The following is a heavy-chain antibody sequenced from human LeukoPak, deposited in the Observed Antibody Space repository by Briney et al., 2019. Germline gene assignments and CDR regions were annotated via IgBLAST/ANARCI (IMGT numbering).Heavy chain of an antibody. J-gene: IGHJ3*02. CDR3: AREILWFGTHGGAFDI. D-gene: IGHD3-10*01. Sequence: GGSLRLSCVASGFTFSSYWMHWVRQDPRKGLVWVSRINGDGRNINYADSVRGRFTISRDNAKNTLYLQMNSLRAEDTAVYYCAREILWFGTHGGAFDIWGQGTMVTVSS. V-gene: IGHV3-74*01. CDR1: GFTFSSYW. CDR2: INGDGRNI.